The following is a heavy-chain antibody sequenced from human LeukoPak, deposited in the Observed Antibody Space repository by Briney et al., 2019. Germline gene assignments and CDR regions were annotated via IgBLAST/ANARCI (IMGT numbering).Heavy chain of an antibody. D-gene: IGHD3-10*01. J-gene: IGHJ4*02. Sequence: GTSVKVSCTASGFTFTSSAVQWVRQARGQRLEWIGWIVVGSGNTNYAQKFQERVTITRDMSTSTAYMELSSLRSEDTAVYYCAADRPPITMVRGVIIDWGQGTLVTVSS. CDR3: AADRPPITMVRGVIID. V-gene: IGHV1-58*01. CDR2: IVVGSGNT. CDR1: GFTFTSSA.